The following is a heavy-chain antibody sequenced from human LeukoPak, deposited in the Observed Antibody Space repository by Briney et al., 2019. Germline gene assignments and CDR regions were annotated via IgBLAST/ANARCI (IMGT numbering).Heavy chain of an antibody. CDR3: ARFSYDTSGYWPDYFDY. Sequence: SGTLSLTCTVSGGSISSYYWSWIRQPPGKGLEWIGYIYYSGSTNYSPSLKSRVTISVDTSKNQFSLKLSSVTAADTAVYYCARFSYDTSGYWPDYFDYWGQGTLVTVSS. CDR2: IYYSGST. D-gene: IGHD3-22*01. J-gene: IGHJ4*02. CDR1: GGSISSYY. V-gene: IGHV4-59*08.